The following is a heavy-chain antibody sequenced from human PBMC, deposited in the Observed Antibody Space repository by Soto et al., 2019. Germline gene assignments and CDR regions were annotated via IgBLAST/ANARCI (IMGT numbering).Heavy chain of an antibody. J-gene: IGHJ6*02. V-gene: IGHV4-39*01. Sequence: PSETLSLTCTVSGGSISRSTYYWGWIRQPPGKGLEWIGSIYFGGSTYYNPSLTSRVTISVDTSKNQFSLKLNSVTAADTGVYHCARHSGYCSNGSSYSAHYNYGLDDWGQGTTVTVSS. CDR1: GGSISRSTYY. D-gene: IGHD2-8*01. CDR3: ARHSGYCSNGSSYSAHYNYGLDD. CDR2: IYFGGST.